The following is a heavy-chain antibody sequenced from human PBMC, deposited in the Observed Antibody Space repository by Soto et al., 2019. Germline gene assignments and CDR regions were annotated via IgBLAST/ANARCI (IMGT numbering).Heavy chain of an antibody. J-gene: IGHJ6*02. CDR2: IHYRGTT. D-gene: IGHD6-19*01. Sequence: SDTLSLTCNVSGGSITGAYYWNWIRQHPGKGLEWIGSIHYRGTTDYNPSLKSRIAISLDRSKNQFALKLSSVTAADTAVYYCARDNGAGMGIDRNYYSYYGLDVRGQGTTVTV. CDR3: ARDNGAGMGIDRNYYSYYGLDV. CDR1: GGSITGAYY. V-gene: IGHV4-31*03.